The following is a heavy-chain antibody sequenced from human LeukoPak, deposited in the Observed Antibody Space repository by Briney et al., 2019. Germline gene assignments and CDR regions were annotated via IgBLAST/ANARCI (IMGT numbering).Heavy chain of an antibody. J-gene: IGHJ4*02. Sequence: SETLSLTCTVSGGSISSYYWSWIRQPPGKGLEWIGYIYYSGSTNYNPSLKSRVTTSVDTSKNQFSLKLSSVTAADTAVYYCARGAYYYDSSGTTPFDYWGQGTLVTVSS. CDR1: GGSISSYY. D-gene: IGHD3-22*01. V-gene: IGHV4-59*01. CDR3: ARGAYYYDSSGTTPFDY. CDR2: IYYSGST.